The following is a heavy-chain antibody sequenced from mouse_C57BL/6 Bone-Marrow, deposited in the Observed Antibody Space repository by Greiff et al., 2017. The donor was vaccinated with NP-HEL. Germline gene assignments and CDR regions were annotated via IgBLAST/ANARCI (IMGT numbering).Heavy chain of an antibody. V-gene: IGHV1-42*01. CDR1: GYSFTGYY. J-gene: IGHJ1*03. CDR3: ASNFITTVVATRYFDV. D-gene: IGHD1-1*01. Sequence: EVKLMESGPELVKPGASVKISCKASGYSFTGYYMNWVKQSPEKSLEWIGEINPSTGGTTYNQKFKAKATLTVDKSSSTAYMQLKSLTSEDSAVYYCASNFITTVVATRYFDVWGTGTTVTVSS. CDR2: INPSTGGT.